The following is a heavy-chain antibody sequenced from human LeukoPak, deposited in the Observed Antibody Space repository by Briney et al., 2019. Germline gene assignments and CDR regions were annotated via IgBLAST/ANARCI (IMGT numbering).Heavy chain of an antibody. V-gene: IGHV4-59*01. CDR2: IYYSGST. J-gene: IGHJ5*02. D-gene: IGHD3-10*01. CDR3: ARETSTMVRGVNWFDP. Sequence: SETLSLTCTVSGGSISSYYWSWIRQTPGKGLEWIGDIYYSGSTNYNPSLKSRVTISVDTSKNQFSLKLSSVTAADTAVYYCARETSTMVRGVNWFDPWGQGTLVTVSS. CDR1: GGSISSYY.